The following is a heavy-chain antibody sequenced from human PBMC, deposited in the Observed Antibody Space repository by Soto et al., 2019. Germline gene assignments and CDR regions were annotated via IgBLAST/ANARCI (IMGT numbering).Heavy chain of an antibody. CDR3: ASEGPYCGGDCYSYFDY. J-gene: IGHJ4*02. Sequence: QVQLVQSGAEVKKPGSSVKVSCKASGGTFSSYTISWVRQAPGQGLEWMGRIIPILGIANYAQKFQGRVTITADKSTSTAYMELSSLRSEDTAVYYCASEGPYCGGDCYSYFDYWGQGTLVTVSS. D-gene: IGHD2-21*01. CDR1: GGTFSSYT. V-gene: IGHV1-69*02. CDR2: IIPILGIA.